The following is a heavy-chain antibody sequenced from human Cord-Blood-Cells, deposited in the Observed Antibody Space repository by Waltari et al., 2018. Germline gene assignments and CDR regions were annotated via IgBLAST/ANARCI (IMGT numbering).Heavy chain of an antibody. CDR2: IYWNDDK. Sequence: QITLKESGPTLVKPPQTLTLTCTFAGFSPTTRGAGVGWMRQHPGKALERLALIYWNDDKRYSPSLKSRLTITKDTSKNQVVLTMTNMDPVDTATYYCAQLGRGVFDYWGQGTLVTVSS. V-gene: IGHV2-5*01. CDR1: GFSPTTRGAG. J-gene: IGHJ4*02. D-gene: IGHD7-27*01. CDR3: AQLGRGVFDY.